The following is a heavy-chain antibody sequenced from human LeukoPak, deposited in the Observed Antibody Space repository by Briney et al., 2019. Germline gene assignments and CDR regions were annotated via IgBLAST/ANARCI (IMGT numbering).Heavy chain of an antibody. J-gene: IGHJ6*02. Sequence: GGSLRLSCAASGFTFSSYAMSWVRQAPGKGLEWVAVIYSSGNTYYADSVKGRFTISRDNSKNTLYLQMNSLRAEDTAVYYCGGGSGSLGYYGMDVWGQGTTVTVSS. V-gene: IGHV3-23*05. D-gene: IGHD3-10*01. CDR1: GFTFSSYA. CDR2: IYSSGNT. CDR3: GGGSGSLGYYGMDV.